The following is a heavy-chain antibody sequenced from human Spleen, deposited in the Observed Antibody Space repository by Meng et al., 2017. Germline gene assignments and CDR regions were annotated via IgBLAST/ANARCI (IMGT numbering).Heavy chain of an antibody. Sequence: QVRLQQWGGGLLKPSETLSLTCVVSGGSFSDYYWSWIRQPPGKGLEWIGEINHSGSTNYNPSLESRATISVDTSQNNLSLKLSSVTAADSAVYYCARGPTTMAHDFDYWGQGTLVTV. J-gene: IGHJ4*02. CDR1: GGSFSDYY. CDR2: INHSGST. CDR3: ARGPTTMAHDFDY. V-gene: IGHV4-34*01. D-gene: IGHD4-11*01.